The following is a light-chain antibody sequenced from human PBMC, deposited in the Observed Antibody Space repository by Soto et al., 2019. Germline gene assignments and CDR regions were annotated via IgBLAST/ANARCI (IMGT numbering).Light chain of an antibody. Sequence: IQLTQSAATLSAHAGDSVTITCRASQSITTWLAWYQQRPGKAPKLLIYDVSSLQSGVPSRFSGSGSGTEFTLTISSLQPDDFATYYCQHYNSYSEAFGQGTKVDI. CDR2: DVS. V-gene: IGKV1-5*01. CDR1: QSITTW. CDR3: QHYNSYSEA. J-gene: IGKJ1*01.